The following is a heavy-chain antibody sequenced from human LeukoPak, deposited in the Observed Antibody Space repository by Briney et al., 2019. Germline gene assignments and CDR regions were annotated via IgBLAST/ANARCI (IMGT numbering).Heavy chain of an antibody. Sequence: PGGSLRLSCAASGFTFSSYGMHWVRQAPGKGLEWVAFIRYDGSKQYYADSVKGRFTISRDISKNTLYSQMNNLSSEDTAVYYCAKVDSGSYQIDYWGQGTLVTVSS. J-gene: IGHJ4*02. CDR2: IRYDGSKQ. CDR1: GFTFSSYG. V-gene: IGHV3-30*02. D-gene: IGHD1-26*01. CDR3: AKVDSGSYQIDY.